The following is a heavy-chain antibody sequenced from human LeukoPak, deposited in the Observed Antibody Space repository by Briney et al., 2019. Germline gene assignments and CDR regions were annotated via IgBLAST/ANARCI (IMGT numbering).Heavy chain of an antibody. CDR3: ARGLVVAGTDWYFDL. V-gene: IGHV3-21*01. CDR1: GFTFSSYS. D-gene: IGHD6-19*01. CDR2: TSLSSSHI. Sequence: GGSLRLSCAASGFTFSSYSINWVRQAPGKGPEWVSSTSLSSSHIYYADSMRGRFTISRDNAMNSLYLQMNSLRAEDTAVYYCARGLVVAGTDWYFDLWGRGTLVTVSS. J-gene: IGHJ2*01.